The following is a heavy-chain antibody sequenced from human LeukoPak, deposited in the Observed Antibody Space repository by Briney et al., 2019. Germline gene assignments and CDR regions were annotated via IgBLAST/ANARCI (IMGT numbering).Heavy chain of an antibody. CDR2: MNPNSGNT. Sequence: GASVKVSCKASGYTFTSYDINWVRQATGQGLEWMGWMNPNSGNTGYAQKFQGRVTMTRNTSISTAYMELSSLRSEDTAVYYCAREKYCTPTDCHHGRFYFNSWGQGTLVTVSS. CDR1: GYTFTSYD. D-gene: IGHD2-8*01. V-gene: IGHV1-8*01. CDR3: AREKYCTPTDCHHGRFYFNS. J-gene: IGHJ4*02.